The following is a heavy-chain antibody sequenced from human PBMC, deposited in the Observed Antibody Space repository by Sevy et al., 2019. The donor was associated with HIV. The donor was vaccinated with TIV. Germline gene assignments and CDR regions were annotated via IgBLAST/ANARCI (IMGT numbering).Heavy chain of an antibody. V-gene: IGHV3-53*01. D-gene: IGHD3-10*01. CDR2: IYSGGST. CDR3: AREGKWEDSGSYYKSLYYYYYMDV. J-gene: IGHJ6*03. Sequence: GGSLRLSFAASGFTVSSNYMSWVRQSPGKGLEWGSVIYSGGSTYYADSVKGRFTISRGNSSNTPYLQKNSLRAADTAVYYCAREGKWEDSGSYYKSLYYYYYMDVWGKGTTVTVSS. CDR1: GFTVSSNY.